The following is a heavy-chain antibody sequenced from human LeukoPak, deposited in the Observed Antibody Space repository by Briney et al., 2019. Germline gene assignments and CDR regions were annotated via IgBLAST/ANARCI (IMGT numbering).Heavy chain of an antibody. D-gene: IGHD6-19*01. CDR1: GGSISSGDYY. J-gene: IGHJ6*02. Sequence: SQTLSLTCTVSGGSISSGDYYWSWIRQPPGKGLEWIGYIYYSGSTYYNPSLKSRVTISVDTSKNQFSLKLSSVTAADTAVYYCAREGLAVYYYYGMDVWGQGTTVTVSS. CDR3: AREGLAVYYYYGMDV. V-gene: IGHV4-30-4*01. CDR2: IYYSGST.